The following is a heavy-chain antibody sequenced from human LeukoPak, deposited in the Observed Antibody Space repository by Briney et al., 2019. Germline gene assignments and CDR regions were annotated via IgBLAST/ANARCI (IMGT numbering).Heavy chain of an antibody. CDR1: GFTFSSYA. J-gene: IGHJ4*02. CDR2: ISGSGGST. V-gene: IGHV3-23*01. D-gene: IGHD6-19*01. Sequence: GGSLRLSCAASGFTFSSYAMSWVRQAPGKGLEWVSAISGSGGSTYYADSVKGRFTISRDNSKNTLYLQMNSLRAEDTAVYYCARVCEQWGMSYWGQGTLVTVSS. CDR3: ARVCEQWGMSY.